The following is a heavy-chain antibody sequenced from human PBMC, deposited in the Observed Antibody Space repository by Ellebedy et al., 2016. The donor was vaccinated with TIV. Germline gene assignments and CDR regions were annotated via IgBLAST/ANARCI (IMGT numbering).Heavy chain of an antibody. V-gene: IGHV3-7*01. CDR2: IYQDGSKQ. Sequence: GGSLRLSCTVSGFTFSSYWMGWVRQAPGKGLKWVANIYQDGSKQNYVDSVKGRFTIARDNAKNSLYLQMSSLRVEDTAVYYCATDGSYGDYRSPTHAFVMWGQGTMVAVSS. CDR3: ATDGSYGDYRSPTHAFVM. D-gene: IGHD4-17*01. CDR1: GFTFSSYW. J-gene: IGHJ3*02.